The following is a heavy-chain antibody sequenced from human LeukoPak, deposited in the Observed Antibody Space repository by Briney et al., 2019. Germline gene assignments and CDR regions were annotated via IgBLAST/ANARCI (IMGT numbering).Heavy chain of an antibody. CDR3: ARGQGSTSAWYFDY. Sequence: RGSRRLSCAASGFTVSSNYMGWVRQAPGKGLEWVSFIYSGGGTYYADSVKGRFTISRDNSKNTLSLQMNNLRAEDTAVYYCARGQGSTSAWYFDYWGQGTLVTVSS. V-gene: IGHV3-53*01. CDR1: GFTVSSNY. D-gene: IGHD6-19*01. CDR2: IYSGGGT. J-gene: IGHJ4*02.